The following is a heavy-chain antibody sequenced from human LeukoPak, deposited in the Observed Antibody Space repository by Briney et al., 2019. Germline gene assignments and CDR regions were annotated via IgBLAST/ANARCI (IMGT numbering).Heavy chain of an antibody. CDR3: ARDPIVVVIKDYYYYGMDV. Sequence: SETLSLTCTVSGGSISSSSYYWGWIRQPPGKGLEWIGSIYYSGSTYYNPSLKSRVTISVDTSKNQFSLKLSSVTAADTAVYYCARDPIVVVIKDYYYYGMDVWGQGTTVTVSS. D-gene: IGHD3-22*01. J-gene: IGHJ6*02. CDR2: IYYSGST. CDR1: GGSISSSSYY. V-gene: IGHV4-39*07.